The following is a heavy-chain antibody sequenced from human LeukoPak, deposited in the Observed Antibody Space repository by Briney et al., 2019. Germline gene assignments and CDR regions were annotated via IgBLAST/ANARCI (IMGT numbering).Heavy chain of an antibody. CDR3: ARDLLTPGWFDP. CDR2: ISAYNGNT. J-gene: IGHJ5*02. Sequence: ASVKVSCKASGYTFTGYYMHWVRQAPGQGLEWMGWISAYNGNTNYAQKFQGRVTMTRDTSISTAYMELSRLRSDDTAVYYCARDLLTPGWFDPWGQGTLVTVSS. CDR1: GYTFTGYY. D-gene: IGHD2-15*01. V-gene: IGHV1-2*02.